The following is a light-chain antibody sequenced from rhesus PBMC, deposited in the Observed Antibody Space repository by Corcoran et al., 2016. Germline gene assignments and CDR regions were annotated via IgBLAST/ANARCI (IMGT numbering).Light chain of an antibody. CDR3: HQYSSSPPT. CDR1: QSISSW. J-gene: IGKJ1*01. V-gene: IGKV1-22*01. CDR2: KAS. Sequence: DIQMTQSPSSLSASVGDTVTITCRASQSISSWLAWYQQKPGKATKLLIYKASSLQSGVPSRLSGSGSGTDFTLSIRSLQSVDFATYYCHQYSSSPPTFGQGTKVEIK.